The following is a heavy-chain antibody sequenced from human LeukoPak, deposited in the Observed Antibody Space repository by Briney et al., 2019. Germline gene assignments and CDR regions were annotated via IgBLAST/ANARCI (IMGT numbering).Heavy chain of an antibody. J-gene: IGHJ1*01. D-gene: IGHD3-3*01. CDR1: GFTFDDYA. CDR2: ISWNSGSI. CDR3: AQETASFLDRRVNNLLDCIDV. V-gene: IGHV3-9*01. Sequence: GRSLRLSCAASGFTFDDYAMHWVRQAPGKGLEWVSGISWNSGSIGYADSVKGRFTISRDNAKNSLYLQMNSLRAEDTALYYCAQETASFLDRRVNNLLDCIDVWGHGTLVTVSS.